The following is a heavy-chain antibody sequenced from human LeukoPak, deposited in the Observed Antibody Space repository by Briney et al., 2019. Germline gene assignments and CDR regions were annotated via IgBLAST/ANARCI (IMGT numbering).Heavy chain of an antibody. CDR1: GGSISSGGYY. CDR3: VRVKARYSSGGGFYFDY. CDR2: IYYSGNT. D-gene: IGHD6-19*01. J-gene: IGHJ4*02. Sequence: SETLSLTCTVSGGSISSGGYYWSWIRQHPGKGLEWIGYIYYSGNTYYTPSLKSRVTISLDTSKNQFSLKLNSVTAADTAVYHCVRVKARYSSGGGFYFDYWGQGTLVTVSS. V-gene: IGHV4-31*03.